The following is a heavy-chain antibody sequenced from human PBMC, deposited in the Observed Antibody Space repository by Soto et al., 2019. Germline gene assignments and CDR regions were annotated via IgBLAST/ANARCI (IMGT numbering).Heavy chain of an antibody. CDR3: AKESGYSYGHFDY. J-gene: IGHJ4*02. Sequence: WGSLTISCAASGFPFSSYAMSWVRPAPGKGLEWVSAISGSGGSTYYADSVKGRFTISRDNSKNTLYLQMNSLRAEDTAVYYCAKESGYSYGHFDYWGQGTLVTVSA. D-gene: IGHD5-18*01. CDR2: ISGSGGST. CDR1: GFPFSSYA. V-gene: IGHV3-23*01.